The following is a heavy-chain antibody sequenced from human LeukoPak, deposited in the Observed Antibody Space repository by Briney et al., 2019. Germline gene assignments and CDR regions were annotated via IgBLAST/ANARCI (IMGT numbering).Heavy chain of an antibody. Sequence: PSETLSLTCTVSGGSISSYYWSWIRQPPGKGLEWIGYIYYSGSTYYNPSLKSRVTISVDTSKNQFSLKLSSVTAADTAVYYCARYCTSTSCYLPYYYGMDVWGQGTTVTVSS. V-gene: IGHV4-59*08. D-gene: IGHD2-2*01. J-gene: IGHJ6*02. CDR2: IYYSGST. CDR1: GGSISSYY. CDR3: ARYCTSTSCYLPYYYGMDV.